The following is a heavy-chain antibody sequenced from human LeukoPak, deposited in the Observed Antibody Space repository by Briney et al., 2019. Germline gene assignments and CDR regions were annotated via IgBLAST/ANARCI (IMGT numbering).Heavy chain of an antibody. CDR2: INANSGGT. Sequence: ASVKVSCKASGYTFIGYYIHWVRQAPGQGLEWMGWINANSGGTNYAQKFQGRVTKTRDTSISTAYMELSSLRSDDTAVYFCARVGVEATATFDYWGQGTLVTVSS. CDR3: ARVGVEATATFDY. CDR1: GYTFIGYY. D-gene: IGHD1-26*01. J-gene: IGHJ4*02. V-gene: IGHV1-2*02.